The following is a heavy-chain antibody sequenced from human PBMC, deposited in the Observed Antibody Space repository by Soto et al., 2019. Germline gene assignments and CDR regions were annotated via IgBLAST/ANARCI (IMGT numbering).Heavy chain of an antibody. CDR2: IYYSGST. CDR1: GGSISSYY. J-gene: IGHJ5*01. Sequence: PSETLSLTCTVSGGSISSYYWSWIRQPPGKGLEWIGYIYYSGSTNYNPSLKSRVTISVDTSKNQFSLKLSSVTAADTAVYYCERGGEGLWKQLTNWFDYWGQGTLVTV. V-gene: IGHV4-59*01. CDR3: ERGGEGLWKQLTNWFDY. D-gene: IGHD6-13*01.